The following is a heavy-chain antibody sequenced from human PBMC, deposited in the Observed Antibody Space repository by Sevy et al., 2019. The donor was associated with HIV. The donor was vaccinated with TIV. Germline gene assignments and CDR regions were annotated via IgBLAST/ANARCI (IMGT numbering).Heavy chain of an antibody. V-gene: IGHV1-18*01. J-gene: IGHJ4*02. D-gene: IGHD6-19*01. CDR2: ISAYNGNT. CDR3: ARVNGGQSSGWLFDY. Sequence: ASVKVSCKASGYTFTSYGISWVRQAPGQGLEWMGWISAYNGNTNYAQKLQGRVTMTTDTSTSTAYMELRSLRSDDTAVYYCARVNGGQSSGWLFDYWGQGTLVTVSS. CDR1: GYTFTSYG.